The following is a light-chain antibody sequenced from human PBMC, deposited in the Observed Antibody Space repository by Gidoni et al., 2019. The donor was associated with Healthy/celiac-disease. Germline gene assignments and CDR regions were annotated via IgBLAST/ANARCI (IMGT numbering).Light chain of an antibody. CDR3: QSYDSSLSGSKV. J-gene: IGLJ2*01. CDR1: SSNIGAGYD. Sequence: QSVLTQPPSVSGAPGPRVTISFTWSSSNIGAGYDVHWYQQLPGTAPKLLIYGNSNRPSGVPDRFSGSKSGTSASLAITGLQAEDEADYYCQSYDSSLSGSKVFGGGTKLTVL. CDR2: GNS. V-gene: IGLV1-40*01.